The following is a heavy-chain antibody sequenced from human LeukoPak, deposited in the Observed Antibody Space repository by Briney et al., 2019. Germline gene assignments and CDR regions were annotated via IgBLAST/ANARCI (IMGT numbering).Heavy chain of an antibody. Sequence: GRSLRLSCAAAGFAFSSYAMHWVRQAPGKGLEWVAVISYDGSNKYYADSVKGRFTISRDNSKNTLYLQMNSLRAEDTAVYYCARDRGSKWGQGTLVTVSS. V-gene: IGHV3-30-3*01. D-gene: IGHD2-2*01. CDR1: GFAFSSYA. CDR2: ISYDGSNK. J-gene: IGHJ4*02. CDR3: ARDRGSK.